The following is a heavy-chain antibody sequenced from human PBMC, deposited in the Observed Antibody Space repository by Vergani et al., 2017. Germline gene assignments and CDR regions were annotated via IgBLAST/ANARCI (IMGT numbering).Heavy chain of an antibody. CDR2: ISSSSSTI. D-gene: IGHD3-22*01. Sequence: EVQLVESGGGLVQPGGSLRLSCAASGFTFSSYSMNWVRQAPGKGLEWVSYISSSSSTIYYADSVKGRFTISRDNAKNSLYLQMNSLRAADTAVYYCASGSVWDPDYDSSGYYYCLDWWGQGTPVTVAS. CDR3: ASGSVWDPDYDSSGYYYCLDW. J-gene: IGHJ4*02. V-gene: IGHV3-48*01. CDR1: GFTFSSYS.